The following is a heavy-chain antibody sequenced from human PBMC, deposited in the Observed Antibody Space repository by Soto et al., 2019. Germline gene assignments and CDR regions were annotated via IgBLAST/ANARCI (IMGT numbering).Heavy chain of an antibody. V-gene: IGHV5-51*01. Sequence: GESLKISCKGSGYSFTSYWIGWVRQMPGKGLEWMGIIYPGDSDTRYSPSFQGQVTISADKSISTAYLQLSSLKASDTAMYYCASLRGSYAHDVFDIWAKGTRAPVSS. D-gene: IGHD1-26*01. CDR3: ASLRGSYAHDVFDI. CDR2: IYPGDSDT. CDR1: GYSFTSYW. J-gene: IGHJ3*02.